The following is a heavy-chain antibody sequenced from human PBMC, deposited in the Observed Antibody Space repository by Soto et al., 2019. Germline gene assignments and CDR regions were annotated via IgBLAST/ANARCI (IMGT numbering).Heavy chain of an antibody. CDR3: ARGYCSGGNCYSGMDV. CDR1: GGTFSTHA. Sequence: ASVKVSCKASGGTFSTHAIIWVRQAPGHGLEWMGGIIPISGTTYYTQKFQGRVTITADEPTSTAFMELSSLKSEDTAVFYCARGYCSGGNCYSGMDVWGPGTMFTVSS. CDR2: IIPISGTT. J-gene: IGHJ6*02. D-gene: IGHD2-15*01. V-gene: IGHV1-69*13.